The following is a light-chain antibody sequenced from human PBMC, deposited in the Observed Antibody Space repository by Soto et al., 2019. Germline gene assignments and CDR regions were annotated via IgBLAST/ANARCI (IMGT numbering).Light chain of an antibody. CDR1: QSINSY. CDR3: QPSYSTPFT. Sequence: DIQMTQSPSSLSASVGDSVTITCRASQSINSYLNWYQQKPGKAPKLLIYAASSLQSRVPSRFSGSGSGTDCTLTIISLQPEDFATYYCQPSYSTPFTFGPGTKVDIK. J-gene: IGKJ3*01. V-gene: IGKV1-39*01. CDR2: AAS.